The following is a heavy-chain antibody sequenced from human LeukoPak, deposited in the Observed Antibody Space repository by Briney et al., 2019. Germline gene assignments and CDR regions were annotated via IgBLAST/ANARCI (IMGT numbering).Heavy chain of an antibody. CDR1: GYTFTSYD. V-gene: IGHV1-2*02. CDR3: ATDPGATTGTWFDP. D-gene: IGHD6-13*01. CDR2: INPNNGGT. J-gene: IGHJ5*02. Sequence: ASVKVSCKASGYTFTSYDINWVRQATGQGLEWMGWINPNNGGTYFAEKFQGRVTMTRDTSITTAYMELNRLRSDDTAVYYCATDPGATTGTWFDPWGQGTLVTVSS.